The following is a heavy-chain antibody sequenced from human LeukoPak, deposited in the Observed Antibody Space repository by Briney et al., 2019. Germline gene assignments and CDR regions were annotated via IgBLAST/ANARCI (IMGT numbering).Heavy chain of an antibody. J-gene: IGHJ4*02. CDR3: TRMTTGHHY. D-gene: IGHD4-17*01. CDR2: INHSGYT. CDR1: GVSFNDYY. V-gene: IGHV4-34*01. Sequence: SETLSLTCAVSGVSFNDYYWSWVRQTPGKGLEWIGEINHSGYTNDSPSLKSRVTLSIDTSRKQFSLNVRSVTVADTGIYYCTRMTTGHHYWGQGTLVTVFS.